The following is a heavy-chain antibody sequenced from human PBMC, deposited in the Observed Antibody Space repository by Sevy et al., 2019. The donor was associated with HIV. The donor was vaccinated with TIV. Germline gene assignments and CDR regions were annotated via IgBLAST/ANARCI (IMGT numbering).Heavy chain of an antibody. CDR2: TYYRAKWYI. V-gene: IGHV6-1*01. D-gene: IGHD4-17*01. CDR3: AREGTRTGRVFDY. J-gene: IGHJ4*02. CDR1: GDSVSSNSAA. Sequence: SQTLSLTCGISGDSVSSNSAAWNWIRQSPSRGLEWLGRTYYRAKWYIVYAESVKSRITINPDTSRNHFSLQLNSVSFEDTAVYYCAREGTRTGRVFDYWGRRTLVTVSS.